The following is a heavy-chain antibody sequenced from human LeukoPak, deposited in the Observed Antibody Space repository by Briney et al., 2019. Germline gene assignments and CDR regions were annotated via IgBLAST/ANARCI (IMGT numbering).Heavy chain of an antibody. Sequence: GGSLRLSCAASGFTFSTSWMHWVRQGPGKGLVWVSRINFDGSGINYADSVKGRFTISRDNAKNTLYLQMNSLRAEDTAVYYCARVDGPRDAFDIWGQGTMVTVSS. CDR1: GFTFSTSW. CDR2: INFDGSGI. CDR3: ARVDGPRDAFDI. V-gene: IGHV3-74*01. J-gene: IGHJ3*02. D-gene: IGHD3-9*01.